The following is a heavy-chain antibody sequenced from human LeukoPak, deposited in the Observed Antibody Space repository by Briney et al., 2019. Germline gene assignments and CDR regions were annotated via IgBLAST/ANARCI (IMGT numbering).Heavy chain of an antibody. J-gene: IGHJ6*03. CDR2: IYYSGST. D-gene: IGHD5-12*01. Sequence: SETLSLTCAVYGGSFSGYYWSWIRQPPGKGLEWIGSIYYSGSTYYNPSLKSRVTISVDTSKSQVSLKLSSVTAADTAVYYCANIERYYYYMDVWGKGTTVTVSS. CDR3: ANIERYYYYMDV. CDR1: GGSFSGYY. V-gene: IGHV4-34*01.